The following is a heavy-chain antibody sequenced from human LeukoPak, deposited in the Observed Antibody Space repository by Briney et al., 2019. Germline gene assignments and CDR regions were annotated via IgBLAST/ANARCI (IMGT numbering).Heavy chain of an antibody. J-gene: IGHJ5*02. V-gene: IGHV3-20*04. CDR3: AREVEYSSSRAATGWFDP. CDR1: GFTSDDYG. CDR2: INWNGGST. Sequence: GGSLRLSCAASGFTSDDYGMSWVRQAPGKGLEWVSGINWNGGSTAYVDSVKGRFTISRDNAKNSLYLQMNSLRAEDTALYYCAREVEYSSSRAATGWFDPWGQGTLVTVSS. D-gene: IGHD6-13*01.